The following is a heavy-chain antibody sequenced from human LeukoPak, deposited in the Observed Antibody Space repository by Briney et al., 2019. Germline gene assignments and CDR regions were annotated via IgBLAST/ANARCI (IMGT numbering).Heavy chain of an antibody. CDR3: ARESYYGSGSYGMDV. D-gene: IGHD3-10*01. CDR2: ISAYNSNT. CDR1: GYTFTSYG. V-gene: IGHV1-18*04. J-gene: IGHJ6*04. Sequence: GASVKVSCKASGYTFTSYGISWVRQAPGQGLEWMGWISAYNSNTNYEQKVQGRVTMTTDTSTSTAYMELRSLRSDDTAMYYCARESYYGSGSYGMDVWGKGTTVTVSS.